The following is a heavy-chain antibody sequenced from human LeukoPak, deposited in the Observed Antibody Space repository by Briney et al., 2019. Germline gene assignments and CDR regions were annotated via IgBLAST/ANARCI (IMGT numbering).Heavy chain of an antibody. CDR1: GGTFSSYA. Sequence: SVKVSCKASGGTFSSYAISWVRQAPGQGLEWMGRIIPILGIANYAQKFQGRVTITADESTSTAYMELSSLRSEDTAVYYCAISRSIYSSSWGAGAFDIWGQGTMVTVSS. CDR3: AISRSIYSSSWGAGAFDI. CDR2: IIPILGIA. J-gene: IGHJ3*02. V-gene: IGHV1-69*04. D-gene: IGHD6-13*01.